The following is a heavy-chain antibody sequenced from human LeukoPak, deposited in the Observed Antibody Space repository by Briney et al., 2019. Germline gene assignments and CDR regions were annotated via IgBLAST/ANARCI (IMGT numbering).Heavy chain of an antibody. V-gene: IGHV3-23*01. CDR1: GFTFSSYA. CDR2: ISGSSGST. Sequence: GGSLRLSCAASGFTFSSYAMSWVRQAPGKGLEWVSAISGSSGSTYYADSVKGRFTISRDNSKNTLYLQMNSLRAEDTAVYYCAKGSGYDFWGDAFDIWXXXTMVTVSS. D-gene: IGHD3-3*01. J-gene: IGHJ3*02. CDR3: AKGSGYDFWGDAFDI.